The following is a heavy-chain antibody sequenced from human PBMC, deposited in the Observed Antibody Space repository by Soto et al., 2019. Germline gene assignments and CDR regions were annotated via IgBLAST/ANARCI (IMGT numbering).Heavy chain of an antibody. CDR2: ISSSSSYI. Sequence: PGGSLRLSCAASGFTFSSYAMSWVRQAPGKGLEWVSSISSSSSYICYADSVKGRFTISRDNAKSSLYLQMNSLRAEDTAVYYCARDEYDILTGLVHAFDIWGQGTRVTVSS. CDR3: ARDEYDILTGLVHAFDI. V-gene: IGHV3-21*01. D-gene: IGHD3-9*01. CDR1: GFTFSSYA. J-gene: IGHJ4*02.